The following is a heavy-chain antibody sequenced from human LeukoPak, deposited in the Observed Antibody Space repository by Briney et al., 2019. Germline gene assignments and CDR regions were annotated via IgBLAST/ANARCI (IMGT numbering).Heavy chain of an antibody. CDR2: ISSGTGSYI. V-gene: IGHV3-21*01. D-gene: IGHD6-6*01. CDR3: ARCSGVFGSSDY. CDR1: GFSFSRYS. J-gene: IGHJ4*02. Sequence: GGSLRLSCVVSGFSFSRYSMNWVRQAPGKGLEWVSTISSGTGSYIYYADSVRGRFTISRDNAKNSLYLQMNSLRAEDTGVYYCARCSGVFGSSDYWGQGTLVTVSS.